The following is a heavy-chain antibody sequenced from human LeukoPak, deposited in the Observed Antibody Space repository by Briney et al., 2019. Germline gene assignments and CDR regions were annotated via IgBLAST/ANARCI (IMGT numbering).Heavy chain of an antibody. Sequence: SVKVSCKASGGTFSSCAISWVRQAPGQGLEWMGGIIPIFGTANYAQKFQGRVTITADESTSTAYMELSSLRSEDTAVYYCARELPYYYDSRGFDPWGQGTLVTVSS. CDR2: IIPIFGTA. V-gene: IGHV1-69*13. D-gene: IGHD3-22*01. J-gene: IGHJ5*02. CDR3: ARELPYYYDSRGFDP. CDR1: GGTFSSCA.